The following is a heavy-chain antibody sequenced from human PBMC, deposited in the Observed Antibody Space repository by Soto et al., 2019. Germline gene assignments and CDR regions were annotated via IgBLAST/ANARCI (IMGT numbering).Heavy chain of an antibody. CDR1: GGSITTGGYY. J-gene: IGHJ4*01. CDR2: RYYSEST. D-gene: IGHD2-15*01. CDR3: ARTNCSGGSCCSSSFDY. V-gene: IGHV4-31*03. Sequence: LSLTCTVSGGSITTGGYYLSWIRQLPGKGLEWIGHRYYSESTYYNPSLKSRVSISLDKSKNQFSLNLSFVTAGDTAKYYCARTNCSGGSCCSSSFDYLSHGIPVNDSS.